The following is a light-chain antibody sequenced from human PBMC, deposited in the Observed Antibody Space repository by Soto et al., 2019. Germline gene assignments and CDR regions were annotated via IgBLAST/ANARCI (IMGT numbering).Light chain of an antibody. V-gene: IGKV4-1*01. Sequence: DIVMTQSPDSLAVSLGERATINCKSSQSVLYSSNNKNYLAWYQQKPGQPPKLLIYWASTRESGVPDPFSGSGSATDFTLTICSLQAEDVAHSYCQQYYSTPLTFGGGTKVEIK. CDR2: WAS. J-gene: IGKJ4*01. CDR1: QSVLYSSNNKNY. CDR3: QQYYSTPLT.